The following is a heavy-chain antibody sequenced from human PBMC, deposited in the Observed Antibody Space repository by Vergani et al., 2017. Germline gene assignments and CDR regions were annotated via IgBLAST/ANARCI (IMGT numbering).Heavy chain of an antibody. V-gene: IGHV4-34*01. Sequence: QVQLQQWGAGLLKPSETLSLTCAVYGGSFSGYYWSWIRQPPGKGLEWIGEINHSGSTNYNPSLKSRVTISVDTSKNQFSLKLSSVTAADTAVYYCARERGGGVKXMDVWGKGTTVTVSS. J-gene: IGHJ6*03. CDR2: INHSGST. CDR3: ARERGGGVKXMDV. D-gene: IGHD3-16*01. CDR1: GGSFSGYY.